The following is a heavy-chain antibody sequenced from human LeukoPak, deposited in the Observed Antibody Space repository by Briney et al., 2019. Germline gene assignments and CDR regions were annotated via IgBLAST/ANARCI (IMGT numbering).Heavy chain of an antibody. Sequence: SETLSLTCTVSGGSISSYYWSWIRQPPGKGLEWIRYIYYSGSTNYNPSLKSRVTISVDTSKNQFSLKLSSVTAADTAVYYCARHRLGIAAAEVDYWGQGTLVTVSS. CDR1: GGSISSYY. CDR2: IYYSGST. CDR3: ARHRLGIAAAEVDY. J-gene: IGHJ4*02. V-gene: IGHV4-59*08. D-gene: IGHD6-13*01.